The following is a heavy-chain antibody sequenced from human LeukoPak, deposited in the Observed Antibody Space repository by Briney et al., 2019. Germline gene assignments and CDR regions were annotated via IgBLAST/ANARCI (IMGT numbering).Heavy chain of an antibody. D-gene: IGHD3-22*01. V-gene: IGHV1-46*01. Sequence: ASVKVSCKASGYTFTSYYMHWVRQAPGQGLEWMGIINPSGGSTSYAQKFQGRVTMTRDMSTSTVYMELSSLRSEDTAVYYCARRSYYDSSGYYVFDYWGQGTLVTVSS. CDR1: GYTFTSYY. J-gene: IGHJ4*02. CDR3: ARRSYYDSSGYYVFDY. CDR2: INPSGGST.